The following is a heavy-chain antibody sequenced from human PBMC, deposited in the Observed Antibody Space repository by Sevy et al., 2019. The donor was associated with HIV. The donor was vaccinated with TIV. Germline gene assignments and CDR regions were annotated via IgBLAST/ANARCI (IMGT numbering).Heavy chain of an antibody. J-gene: IGHJ4*02. CDR3: AKDFHDYGDFYFDY. CDR1: GFTFSSYG. Sequence: GGSLRLSCAASGFTFSSYGMHWVRQAPGKGLEWVAVIWYDGSNKYYADSVKGRFTISRDNSKNTLYLQMNSLRAEDTAVYYCAKDFHDYGDFYFDYWGRGTLVTVSS. D-gene: IGHD4-17*01. CDR2: IWYDGSNK. V-gene: IGHV3-33*06.